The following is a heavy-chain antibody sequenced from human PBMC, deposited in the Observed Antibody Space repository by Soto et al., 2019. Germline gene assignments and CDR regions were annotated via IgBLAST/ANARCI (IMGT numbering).Heavy chain of an antibody. Sequence: EVQLLGSGGGLVQHGGSLRLSCVASGFRFSSYWMNWVRQTPGMGMEWVANIDPDGRVGSYVDSVKGRFTTSRDNAKNSLYLQMNSQRAVDTAVYFCAGCGGHASNYWGPGILVSVSS. CDR1: GFRFSSYW. J-gene: IGHJ4*02. CDR2: IDPDGRVG. CDR3: AGCGGHASNY. V-gene: IGHV3-7*03. D-gene: IGHD3-16*01.